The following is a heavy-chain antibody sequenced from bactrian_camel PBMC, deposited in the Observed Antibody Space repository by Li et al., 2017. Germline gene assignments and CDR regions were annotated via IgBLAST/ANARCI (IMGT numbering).Heavy chain of an antibody. CDR3: AADFGPYCSLFLDTLPGPTTH. D-gene: IGHD2*01. CDR2: IDSDGET. J-gene: IGHJ4*01. V-gene: IGHV3S53*01. CDR1: GYTYGGNC. Sequence: HVQLVESGGESVPAGGSLRLSCAASGYTYGGNCMGWFRQVSGKEREGVASIDSDGETTYADPVKGRFTISRDNAKNSVYLQMHSLKLEDTAMYYCAADFGPYCSLFLDTLPGPTTHSGQGTQVTVS.